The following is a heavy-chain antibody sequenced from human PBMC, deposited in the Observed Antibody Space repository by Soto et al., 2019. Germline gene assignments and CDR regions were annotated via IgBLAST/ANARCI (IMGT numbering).Heavy chain of an antibody. V-gene: IGHV1-18*01. J-gene: IGHJ4*02. Sequence: ASVKVSCKASGYTFTSYGISWVRQAPGQGLEWMGWISAYNGNTNYAQKLQGRVTMTTDTSTSTAYMELRSLRSDDTAVYYCARTITRLRFLEWLLFRGYFDYWGQGTLV. CDR2: ISAYNGNT. CDR1: GYTFTSYG. D-gene: IGHD3-3*01. CDR3: ARTITRLRFLEWLLFRGYFDY.